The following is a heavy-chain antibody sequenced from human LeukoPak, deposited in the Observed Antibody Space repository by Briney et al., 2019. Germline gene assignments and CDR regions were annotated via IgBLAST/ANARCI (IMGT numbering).Heavy chain of an antibody. CDR3: ARKRPRSSSSMGLDY. Sequence: PSETLSLTCAVYGGSFGGYYWSWIRQPPGKGLEWIGEINHSGSTNYNPSLKSRVTMSVDTSKNQFSLKLSSVTAADTAVYYCARKRPRSSSSMGLDYWGQGTLVTVSS. D-gene: IGHD1-1*01. J-gene: IGHJ4*02. CDR2: INHSGST. V-gene: IGHV4-34*01. CDR1: GGSFGGYY.